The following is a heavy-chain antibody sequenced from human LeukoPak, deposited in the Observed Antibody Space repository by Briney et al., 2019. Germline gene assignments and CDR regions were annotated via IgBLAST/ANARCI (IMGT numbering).Heavy chain of an antibody. CDR2: IYYTGNP. CDR1: GGSISSYY. V-gene: IGHV4-59*01. Sequence: PSETLSLTCTVSGGSISSYYWSWIRQPPGKGLEWIGHIYYTGNPNYNPSLKRRVTILLDTSKNQFSLKLSSVTAADTAVYYCARLYTYESSGYYFYYFDYWGQGTLVTVSS. J-gene: IGHJ4*02. D-gene: IGHD3-22*01. CDR3: ARLYTYESSGYYFYYFDY.